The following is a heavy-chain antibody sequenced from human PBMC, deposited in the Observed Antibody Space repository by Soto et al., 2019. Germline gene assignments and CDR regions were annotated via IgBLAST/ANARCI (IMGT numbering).Heavy chain of an antibody. CDR2: IFPSGST. Sequence: QVQLQESGPGLVKPSETLSLTCTVSGVSISNYYWTWIRQPAGKGLEWIGRIFPSGSTNYNPSLRGRVTMSVDTSKNLFSLKLSSVTAADTAPYYCASEGTAMKLHYWGQGTLVTVSS. CDR3: ASEGTAMKLHY. V-gene: IGHV4-4*07. D-gene: IGHD5-18*01. CDR1: GVSISNYY. J-gene: IGHJ4*02.